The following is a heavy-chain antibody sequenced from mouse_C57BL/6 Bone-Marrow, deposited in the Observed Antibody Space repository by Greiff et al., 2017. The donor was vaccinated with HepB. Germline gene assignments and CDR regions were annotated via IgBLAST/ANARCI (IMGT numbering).Heavy chain of an antibody. V-gene: IGHV1-50*01. CDR2: IDPSDSYT. D-gene: IGHD2-10*01. CDR1: GYTFTSYW. CDR3: ARSGLLPYYFDY. Sequence: QVQLKQPGAELVKPGASVKLSCKASGYTFTSYWMQWVKQRPGQGLEWIGEIDPSDSYTNYNQKFKGKATLTVDTSSSTAYMQLSSLTSEDSAVYYCARSGLLPYYFDYWGQGTTLTVSS. J-gene: IGHJ2*01.